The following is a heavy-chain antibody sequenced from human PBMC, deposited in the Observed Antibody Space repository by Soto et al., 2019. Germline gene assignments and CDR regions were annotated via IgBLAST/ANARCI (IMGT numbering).Heavy chain of an antibody. CDR1: GFTFSSYA. J-gene: IGHJ3*02. CDR2: ISGSGGST. Sequence: GGSLRLSCAASGFTFSSYAMSWVRQAPGKGLEWVSAISGSGGSTYYADSVRGRFTISRDNSINTMYLQMSRLRTEDTAVYYCAHPRGYGVFDAVDIWGQGTMVTVSS. D-gene: IGHD4-17*01. CDR3: AHPRGYGVFDAVDI. V-gene: IGHV3-23*01.